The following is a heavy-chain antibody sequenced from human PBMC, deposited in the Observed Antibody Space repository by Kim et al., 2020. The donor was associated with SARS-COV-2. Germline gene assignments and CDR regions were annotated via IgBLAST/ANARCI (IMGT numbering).Heavy chain of an antibody. CDR1: GFTFDDYA. D-gene: IGHD3-16*01. J-gene: IGHJ4*02. V-gene: IGHV3-9*01. CDR3: AKGSGEGGVRGQDY. CDR2: ISWNSGSI. Sequence: GGSLRLSCAASGFTFDDYAMHWVRQAPGKGLEWVSGISWNSGSIGYADSVKGRFTISRDNAKNSLYLQMNSLRAEDTALYYCAKGSGEGGVRGQDYWGQGTLVTVSS.